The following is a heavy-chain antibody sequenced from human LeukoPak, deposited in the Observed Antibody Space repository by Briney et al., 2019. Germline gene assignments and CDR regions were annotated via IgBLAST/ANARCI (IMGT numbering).Heavy chain of an antibody. V-gene: IGHV4-59*12. CDR2: IYYSGST. CDR1: GGSISSYY. J-gene: IGHJ4*02. CDR3: ARWWELGEFDY. D-gene: IGHD2-15*01. Sequence: SSETLSLTCTVSGGSISSYYWSWIRQPPGKGLEWIGYIYYSGSTNYNPSLKSRVTISVDTSKNQFSLKLSSVTAADTAVYYCARWWELGEFDYWGQGTLVTVSS.